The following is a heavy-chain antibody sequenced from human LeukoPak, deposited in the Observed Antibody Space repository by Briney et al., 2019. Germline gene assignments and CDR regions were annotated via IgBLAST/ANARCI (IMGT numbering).Heavy chain of an antibody. V-gene: IGHV1-46*01. CDR2: INPSGGST. CDR1: GYTFTSYY. D-gene: IGHD6-19*01. Sequence: ASVKVSCKASGYTFTSYYMHWVRQAPGQGLEWMGIINPSGGSTSYAQKFQGRVTMTWDTSTSTVYMELSSLRSEDTAVYYCARVGYSSGWYVAFDIWGQGTMVTVSS. J-gene: IGHJ3*02. CDR3: ARVGYSSGWYVAFDI.